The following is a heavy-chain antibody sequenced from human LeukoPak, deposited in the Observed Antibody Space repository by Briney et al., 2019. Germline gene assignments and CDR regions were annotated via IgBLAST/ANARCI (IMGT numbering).Heavy chain of an antibody. J-gene: IGHJ4*02. V-gene: IGHV3-21*01. D-gene: IGHD4-17*01. Sequence: GGSLRLSCAATGFTFSSYSMNWVRQAPGKGLEWVSSISSSSSYIYYADSVKGRFTISRDNAKNSLYLQMNSLRAEDTAVYYCARDYGELGFDYWGQGTLVTVSS. CDR2: ISSSSSYI. CDR1: GFTFSSYS. CDR3: ARDYGELGFDY.